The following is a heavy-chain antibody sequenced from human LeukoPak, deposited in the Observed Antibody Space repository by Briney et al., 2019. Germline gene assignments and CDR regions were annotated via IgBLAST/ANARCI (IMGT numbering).Heavy chain of an antibody. Sequence: GGSLRLSCAASGFTFSNAWMSWVRQAPGKGLEWVGRIKSKTDGGTTDYAAPVKGRFTISRDDSKNTLYLQMNSLKTEDTAVYYCTTDSITVAGMGRDYWGQGTLVTVSS. CDR1: GFTFSNAW. D-gene: IGHD6-19*01. CDR2: IKSKTDGGTT. V-gene: IGHV3-15*01. J-gene: IGHJ4*02. CDR3: TTDSITVAGMGRDY.